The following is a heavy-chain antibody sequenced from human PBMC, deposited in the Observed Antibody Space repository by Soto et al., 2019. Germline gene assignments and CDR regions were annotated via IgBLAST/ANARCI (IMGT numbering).Heavy chain of an antibody. CDR3: ASDPSILNPTREYYGMDV. J-gene: IGHJ6*02. D-gene: IGHD3-3*02. Sequence: KGLEWMGGIIPIFGTANYAQKFQGRVTITADESTSTAYMELSSLRSEDTAVYYCASDPSILNPTREYYGMDVWGQGTTGTVSS. V-gene: IGHV1-69*01. CDR2: IIPIFGTA.